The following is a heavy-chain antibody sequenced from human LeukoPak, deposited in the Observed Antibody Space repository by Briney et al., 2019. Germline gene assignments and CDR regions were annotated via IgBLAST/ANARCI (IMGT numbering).Heavy chain of an antibody. CDR2: ISGYNGNT. Sequence: GASVKVSCTASGYTFTSNGISWVRQAPGQGLEWMGWISGYNGNTNYAQRFQGRVTMTTDTSTTTAYMELRSLRSDDTAVYYCAKDPLSSTTSQNWLDPWGQGTLVIVSP. D-gene: IGHD2-2*01. CDR1: GYTFTSNG. J-gene: IGHJ5*02. V-gene: IGHV1-18*01. CDR3: AKDPLSSTTSQNWLDP.